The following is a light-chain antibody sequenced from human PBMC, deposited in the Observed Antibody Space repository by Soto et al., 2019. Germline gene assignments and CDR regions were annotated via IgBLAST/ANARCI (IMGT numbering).Light chain of an antibody. CDR2: GVS. V-gene: IGLV2-14*03. CDR1: SSDVGAYKY. CDR3: SSFTGPTTLDV. J-gene: IGLJ1*01. Sequence: QSVLTQPASVSGSPGQSVIISCTGTSSDVGAYKYVSWYQKHPGKAPKLMIYGVSNRPSGVSNRFSGSKSGNTAFLTISVLQPEDEADYYCSSFTGPTTLDVFGTGTKVTVL.